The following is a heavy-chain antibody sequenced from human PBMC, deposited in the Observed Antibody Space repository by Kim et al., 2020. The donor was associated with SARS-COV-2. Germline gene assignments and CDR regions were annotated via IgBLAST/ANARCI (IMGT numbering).Heavy chain of an antibody. D-gene: IGHD2-15*01. CDR1: GGSISSYY. V-gene: IGHV4-59*08. Sequence: SETLSLTCTVSGGSISSYYWSWIRQPPGKGLEWIGYIYYSGSTNYNPSLKSRVTISVDTSKNQFSLKLSSVTAADTAVYYCASGIFSYRSGGSCCHFDYWGQGTLVTVSS. J-gene: IGHJ4*02. CDR2: IYYSGST. CDR3: ASGIFSYRSGGSCCHFDY.